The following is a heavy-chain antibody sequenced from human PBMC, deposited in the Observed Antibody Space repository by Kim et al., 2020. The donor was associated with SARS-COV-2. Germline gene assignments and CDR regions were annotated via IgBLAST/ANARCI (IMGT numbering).Heavy chain of an antibody. V-gene: IGHV3-30*04. D-gene: IGHD6-13*01. Sequence: GGSLRLSCAASGFTFSSYAMHWVRQAPGKGLEWVAVISYDGSNKYYADSVKGRFTISRDNSKNTLYLQMNSLRAEDTAVYYCARDNPGYSSTKKGVGNW. CDR2: ISYDGSNK. CDR3: ARDNPGYSSTKKGVGNW. J-gene: IGHJ5*01. CDR1: GFTFSSYA.